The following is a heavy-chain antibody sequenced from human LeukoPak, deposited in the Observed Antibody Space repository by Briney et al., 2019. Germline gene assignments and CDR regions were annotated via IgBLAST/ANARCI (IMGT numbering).Heavy chain of an antibody. CDR3: ARGIDHDSSGYFFGY. D-gene: IGHD3-22*01. J-gene: IGHJ4*02. CDR2: INPNSGGT. Sequence: ASVKVSCKASGYTFTGYYMHWVRQAPGQGLEWMGWINPNSGGTNYAQKFQGWVTMTRDTSISTAYMELSRLRSDDTAVYYCARGIDHDSSGYFFGYWGQGTLVTVSS. V-gene: IGHV1-2*04. CDR1: GYTFTGYY.